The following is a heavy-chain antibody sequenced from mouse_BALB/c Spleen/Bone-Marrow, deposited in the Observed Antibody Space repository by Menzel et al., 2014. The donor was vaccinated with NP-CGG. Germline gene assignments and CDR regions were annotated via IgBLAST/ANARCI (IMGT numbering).Heavy chain of an antibody. V-gene: IGHV5-4*02. J-gene: IGHJ4*01. Sequence: EVKLMESGGGLVKPGGSLKLSCAASGFTFSDYYMYWVRQTPEKRLEWVATISDGGSYTYYPDSVKGRFTISRDNAKNNLYLQMSSLKSEDTAMYYCARDCDYAMDYWGQGTSVTVSS. CDR2: ISDGGSYT. CDR3: ARDCDYAMDY. CDR1: GFTFSDYY.